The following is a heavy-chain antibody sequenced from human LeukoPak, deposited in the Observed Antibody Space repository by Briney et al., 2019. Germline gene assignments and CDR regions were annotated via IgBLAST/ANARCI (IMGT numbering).Heavy chain of an antibody. CDR2: IYYSGST. J-gene: IGHJ3*02. V-gene: IGHV4-59*01. Sequence: SETLSLTCTVSGGSISSYYWSWIRQPPGKGLEWIGYIYYSGSTNYNPSLKSRVTISVDTSKNQFSLKLSSVTAADTAVYYCARAVAGALDIWGQGTMVTVSS. D-gene: IGHD6-19*01. CDR3: ARAVAGALDI. CDR1: GGSISSYY.